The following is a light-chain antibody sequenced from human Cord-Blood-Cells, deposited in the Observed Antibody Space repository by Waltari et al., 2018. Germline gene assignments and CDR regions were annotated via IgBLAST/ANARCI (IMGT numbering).Light chain of an antibody. Sequence: QLVLTQSPSASTSLGASVKLTCTLSSGHSSYAIAWHQQQPEKGPRYLMKLNSDGSHSKGGGIPDRFSGSSSGGGRYLTISSLQSEDEADYYCQTWGTGIQVFGGGTKLTVL. CDR1: SGHSSYA. CDR2: LNSDGSH. J-gene: IGLJ3*02. V-gene: IGLV4-69*01. CDR3: QTWGTGIQV.